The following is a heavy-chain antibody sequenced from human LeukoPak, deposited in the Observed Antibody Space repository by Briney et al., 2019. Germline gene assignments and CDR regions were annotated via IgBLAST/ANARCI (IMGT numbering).Heavy chain of an antibody. CDR1: GGSISSYY. CDR2: IYYSGST. D-gene: IGHD3-10*01. CDR3: ARQAPLGGSGSYYKLFDP. Sequence: SETLSLTCTVSGGSISSYYWSWIRQPPGKGLEWIGYIYYSGSTNYNPPLKSRVTISVDTSKNQFSLKLSSVTAADTAVYYCARQAPLGGSGSYYKLFDPWGQGTLVTVSS. J-gene: IGHJ5*02. V-gene: IGHV4-59*08.